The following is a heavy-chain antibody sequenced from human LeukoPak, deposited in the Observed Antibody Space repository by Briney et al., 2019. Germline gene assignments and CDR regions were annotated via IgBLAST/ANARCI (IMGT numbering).Heavy chain of an antibody. V-gene: IGHV4-39*02. Sequence: SETLSLTCIVSGGSISSISSNNYHWGWIRQPPGKGLEWIGSIYYSGSTYYNPSLKSRVTISVDTSKNQFSLKLSSVTAADTALYYCAREMGVVTAHGIDVWGQGTTVAVSS. J-gene: IGHJ6*02. CDR2: IYYSGST. CDR1: GGSISSISSNNYH. D-gene: IGHD4-23*01. CDR3: AREMGVVTAHGIDV.